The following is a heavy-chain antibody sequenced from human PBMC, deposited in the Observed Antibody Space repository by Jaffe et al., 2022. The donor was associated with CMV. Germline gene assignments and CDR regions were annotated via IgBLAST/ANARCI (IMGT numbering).Heavy chain of an antibody. CDR3: ARGGGPYYDVRSSGVQPWLDP. CDR1: GGSIDKTNW. CDR2: ISNSGDI. V-gene: IGHV4-4*02. J-gene: IGHJ5*02. Sequence: QVHLQESGPGLVKPSGTLSLTCAVSGGSIDKTNWWSWVRQSPGKGLEWIGEISNSGDINYSPSLKSRVTISLDKSKNQFSLTLTSATGADTAVYYCARGGGPYYDVRSSGVQPWLDPWGQGTLVTVSS. D-gene: IGHD3-10*02.